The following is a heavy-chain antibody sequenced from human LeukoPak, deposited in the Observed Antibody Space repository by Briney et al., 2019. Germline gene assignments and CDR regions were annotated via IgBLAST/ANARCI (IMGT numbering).Heavy chain of an antibody. CDR3: ARTTWVVPAAMEGLYWYFDL. V-gene: IGHV4-39*07. Sequence: PSETLSLTCTVSGGSISSSSYYWGWIRQPPGKGLEWIGSIYYSGSTYYNPSLKSRVTISVDTSKNQFSLKLSSVTAADTAVYYCARTTWVVPAAMEGLYWYFDLWGRGTLVTVSS. D-gene: IGHD2-2*01. CDR1: GGSISSSSYY. J-gene: IGHJ2*01. CDR2: IYYSGST.